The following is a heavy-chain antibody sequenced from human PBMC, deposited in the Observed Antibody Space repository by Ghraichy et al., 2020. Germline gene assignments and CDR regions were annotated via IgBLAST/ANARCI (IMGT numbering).Heavy chain of an antibody. V-gene: IGHV1-18*01. J-gene: IGHJ4*02. CDR1: GYTFTNYG. CDR3: ARSPGSVVGRVGY. Sequence: ASVKVSCKASGYTFTNYGISWVRQTPRQGLEWMGWISAYNGDTNFAQKLQGRVTMTTDTSVNTVYMELRSLRSDDTAVYYCARSPGSVVGRVGYWGQGTLVTVSS. CDR2: ISAYNGDT. D-gene: IGHD2-15*01.